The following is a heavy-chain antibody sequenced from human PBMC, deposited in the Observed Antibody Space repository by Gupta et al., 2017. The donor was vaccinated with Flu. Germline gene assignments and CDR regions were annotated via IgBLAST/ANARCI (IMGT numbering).Heavy chain of an antibody. V-gene: IGHV4-61*03. J-gene: IGHJ4*02. CDR2: IYHSGST. Sequence: CRWVRPPPGKGLELIGNIYHSGSTQYNPSLKSRLTISIDTSKKFFSLRLSSVSTADTAVYYCARVTTTAPDHWGQGTLVTVSS. D-gene: IGHD1-1*01. CDR3: ARVTTTAPDH.